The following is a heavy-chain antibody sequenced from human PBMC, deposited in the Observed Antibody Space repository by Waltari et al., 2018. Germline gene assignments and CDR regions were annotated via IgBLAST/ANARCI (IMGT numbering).Heavy chain of an antibody. Sequence: QVQLQQLGAGLLKPSETLSLTCAFYGGSFSGYYWTWFGQPPGKGLVWIGEINHSGSTNYSPSLKSRVTLSVDTSKNQFSLKLSSVTAADTAVYYCARANGGMAARKNKYNWFDPWGQGTLVTVSS. CDR1: GGSFSGYY. V-gene: IGHV4-34*01. CDR2: INHSGST. D-gene: IGHD6-6*01. J-gene: IGHJ5*02. CDR3: ARANGGMAARKNKYNWFDP.